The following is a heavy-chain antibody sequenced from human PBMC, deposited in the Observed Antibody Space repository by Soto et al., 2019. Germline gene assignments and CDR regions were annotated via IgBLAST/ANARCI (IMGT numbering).Heavy chain of an antibody. D-gene: IGHD6-6*01. CDR2: IYYSGST. J-gene: IGHJ6*03. CDR3: ARQWLSSSSANYYYYYYMDV. CDR1: GGSISSYY. Sequence: SETLSLTCTVSGGSISSYYWSWIRQPPGKGLEWIGYIYYSGSTNYNPSLKSRVTISVDTSKNQFSLKLSSVTAADTAVYYCARQWLSSSSANYYYYYYMDVWGKGTTVTVSS. V-gene: IGHV4-59*08.